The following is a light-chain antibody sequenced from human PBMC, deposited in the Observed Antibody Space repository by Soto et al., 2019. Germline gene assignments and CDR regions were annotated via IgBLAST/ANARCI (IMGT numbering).Light chain of an antibody. Sequence: QSVLTQPASVSGSPGQAITLSCTGTSSYVGSYDLVSWYQQHPGKAPKLMIYEVTKRPSGVSNRFSGSKSGNTASLTISGLRAEDEADYYCCSYAGSSTYVFGTGTKVTVL. CDR2: EVT. CDR3: CSYAGSSTYV. J-gene: IGLJ1*01. V-gene: IGLV2-23*02. CDR1: SSYVGSYDL.